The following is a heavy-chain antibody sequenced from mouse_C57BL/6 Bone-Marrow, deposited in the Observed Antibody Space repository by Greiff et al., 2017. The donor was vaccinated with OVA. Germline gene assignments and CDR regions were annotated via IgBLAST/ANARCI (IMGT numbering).Heavy chain of an antibody. D-gene: IGHD2-5*01. CDR3: ASYSNYSWFAY. V-gene: IGHV5-4*03. Sequence: DVKLVESGGGLVKPGGSLKLSCAASGFTFSSYAMSWVRQTPEKRLEWVATISDGGSYTYYPDNVKGRFTISRDNAKNNLYLQMSHLKSEDTPMYYCASYSNYSWFAYWGQGTLVTVSA. CDR2: ISDGGSYT. CDR1: GFTFSSYA. J-gene: IGHJ3*01.